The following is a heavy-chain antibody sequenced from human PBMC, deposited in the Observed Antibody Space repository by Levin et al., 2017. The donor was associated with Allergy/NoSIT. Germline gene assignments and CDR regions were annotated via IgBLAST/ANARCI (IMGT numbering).Heavy chain of an antibody. CDR3: AREALNDSWFDP. V-gene: IGHV4-30-4*01. CDR1: GGSISSGDYY. CDR2: IYYSGAT. Sequence: SETLSLTCTVSGGSISSGDYYWSWIRQSPGKGLEWIGYIYYSGATSYNPSLRSRVFISVDRSKNDFSLRLTSVTAADTAVYYCAREALNDSWFDPWGQGTLVTVSS. J-gene: IGHJ5*02.